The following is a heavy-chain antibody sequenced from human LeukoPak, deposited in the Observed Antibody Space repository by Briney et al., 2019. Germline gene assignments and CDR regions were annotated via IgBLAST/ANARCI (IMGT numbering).Heavy chain of an antibody. J-gene: IGHJ5*02. D-gene: IGHD2-2*01. Sequence: GASVKVSCKASGYTFTGYYMHWVRQAPGQGLEWMGWINPNNGGTSYAQKFQGRVTMTRDTSISTAYMELSRLRSDDTAVYYCARDNLDCSSTSCPPWGQGTLVTVSS. V-gene: IGHV1-2*02. CDR1: GYTFTGYY. CDR3: ARDNLDCSSTSCPP. CDR2: INPNNGGT.